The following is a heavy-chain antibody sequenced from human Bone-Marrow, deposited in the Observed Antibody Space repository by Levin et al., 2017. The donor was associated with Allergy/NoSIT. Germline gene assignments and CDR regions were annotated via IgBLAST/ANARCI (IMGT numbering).Heavy chain of an antibody. Sequence: GESLKISCTASGFTFGDYAMSWFRQAPGKGLEWVGFIRSKAYGGTTEYAASVKGRFTISRDDSKSIAYLQMNSLKTEDTAVYYCTREGGLRFLEWPAPFDPWGQGTLVTVSS. CDR1: GFTFGDYA. D-gene: IGHD3-3*01. CDR2: IRSKAYGGTT. CDR3: TREGGLRFLEWPAPFDP. V-gene: IGHV3-49*03. J-gene: IGHJ5*02.